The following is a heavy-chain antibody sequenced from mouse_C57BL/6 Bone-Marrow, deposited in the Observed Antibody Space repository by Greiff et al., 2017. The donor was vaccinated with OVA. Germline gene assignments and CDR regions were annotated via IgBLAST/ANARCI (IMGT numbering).Heavy chain of an antibody. D-gene: IGHD1-1*01. V-gene: IGHV14-4*01. J-gene: IGHJ3*01. CDR1: GFNIKDAY. Sequence: VQLQQSGAELVRPGASVKLSCTASGFNIKDAYMHWVKQRPEQGLEWIGWIDPENGDTEYASKFQGKATITADTSSNTAYLQLSSLHSEDTAFYIYTSDYYDSSRDYWGQGTMLTVSA. CDR3: TSDYYDSSRDY. CDR2: IDPENGDT.